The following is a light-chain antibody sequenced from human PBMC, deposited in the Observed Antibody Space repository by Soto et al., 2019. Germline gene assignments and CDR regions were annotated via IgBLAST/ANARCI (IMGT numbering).Light chain of an antibody. Sequence: QSVLAQPASVSGSPGQSITISCTGTSTDVGRYNYVSWYQQHPGKAPKLMVYDVSNRPSWVSNRFSGSKSGITASLTISGLQVEDEADYYCTSYTSDSIYVFGTGTKVTVL. V-gene: IGLV2-14*01. CDR1: STDVGRYNY. CDR3: TSYTSDSIYV. J-gene: IGLJ1*01. CDR2: DVS.